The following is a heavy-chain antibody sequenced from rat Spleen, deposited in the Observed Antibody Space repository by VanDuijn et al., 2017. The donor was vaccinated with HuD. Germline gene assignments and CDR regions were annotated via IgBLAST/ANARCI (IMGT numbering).Heavy chain of an antibody. V-gene: IGHV5-7*01. J-gene: IGHJ2*01. Sequence: EVQLVESGGGLVQPGRSLKLSCAASGFTFSGFPMAWVRQAPGMGLEWIASISNARGITYYPDSVKGRFTISRDIANSTLYLRMNSLRSEDTATYYCARQWDSWGQGVMVTVSS. CDR3: ARQWDS. CDR2: ISNARGIT. CDR1: GFTFSGFP.